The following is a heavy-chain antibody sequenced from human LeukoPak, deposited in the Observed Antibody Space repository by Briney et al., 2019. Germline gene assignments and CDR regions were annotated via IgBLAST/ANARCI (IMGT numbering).Heavy chain of an antibody. J-gene: IGHJ4*02. D-gene: IGHD4-17*01. V-gene: IGHV3-64D*06. CDR2: ISSNGGST. Sequence: GSXXLXXSASGFXXSSYAXHXVRQAPGKGLEYVXAISSNGGSTYYADSVKGRFTISRDNSKNTLYLQMSSLRAEDTAVYYCVKSTYYGDYGEFDYWGQGTLVTVSS. CDR1: GFXXSSYA. CDR3: VKSTYYGDYGEFDY.